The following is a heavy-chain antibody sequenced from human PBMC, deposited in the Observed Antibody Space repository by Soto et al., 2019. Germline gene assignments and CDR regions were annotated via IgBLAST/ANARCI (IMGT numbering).Heavy chain of an antibody. CDR2: IWYDGSNK. D-gene: IGHD3-10*01. CDR3: ARDEGLGVKYYYYGMDV. J-gene: IGHJ6*02. V-gene: IGHV3-33*01. CDR1: GFTFSSYG. Sequence: QVQLVESGGGVVQPGRSLRLYWAASGFTFSSYGMHWVRQAPGKGLEWVAVIWYDGSNKYYADSVKGRFTISRDNSKNTLYLQMNSLRAEDTAVYYCARDEGLGVKYYYYGMDVWGQGTTVTVSS.